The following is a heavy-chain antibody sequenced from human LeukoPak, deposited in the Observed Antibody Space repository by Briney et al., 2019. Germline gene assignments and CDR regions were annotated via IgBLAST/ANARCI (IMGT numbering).Heavy chain of an antibody. Sequence: SVKASCKVSGFTFTSSAAQWVRQARGQRLEWIGWIVLGSGNTNYAQKFQERLTITRDMSTTTAYMELSSLTSEDTAVYFCAVDQGRPAGDAFDYWGQGTLVTVSS. J-gene: IGHJ4*02. CDR1: GFTFTSSA. V-gene: IGHV1-58*01. CDR3: AVDQGRPAGDAFDY. D-gene: IGHD2-2*01. CDR2: IVLGSGNT.